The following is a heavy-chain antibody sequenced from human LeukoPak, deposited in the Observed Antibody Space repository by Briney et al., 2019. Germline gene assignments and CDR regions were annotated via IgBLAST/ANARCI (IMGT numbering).Heavy chain of an antibody. CDR2: INWNGGTI. V-gene: IGHV3-9*01. CDR1: GFTFSSYA. CDR3: AKDSGLAVDGTNYFEN. J-gene: IGHJ4*02. Sequence: GGSLRLSCAASGFTFSSYAMSWVRQAPGKGLEWVSGINWNGGTINYADSVEGRFTISRDNAKKSLYLQMNSLRAEDTALYYCAKDSGLAVDGTNYFENWGQGTLVTVSS. D-gene: IGHD6-19*01.